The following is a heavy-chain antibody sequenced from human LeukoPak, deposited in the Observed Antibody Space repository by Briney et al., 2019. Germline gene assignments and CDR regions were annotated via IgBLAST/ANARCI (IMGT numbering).Heavy chain of an antibody. D-gene: IGHD6-19*01. CDR2: INPNSGDT. CDR3: ARPSLMAVAVAIGFDP. Sequence: ASVKVSCKASGYTFTGYYMHWVRQAPGQGLEWMGWINPNSGDTNYAQKFQGRVTMTRDTSISTAYMELSRLRSDDTAVYYCARPSLMAVAVAIGFDPWGQGTLVTVSS. V-gene: IGHV1-2*02. J-gene: IGHJ5*02. CDR1: GYTFTGYY.